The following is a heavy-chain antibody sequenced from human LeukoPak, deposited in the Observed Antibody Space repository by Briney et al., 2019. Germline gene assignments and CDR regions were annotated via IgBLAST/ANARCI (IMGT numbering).Heavy chain of an antibody. CDR2: ISSTSAYI. Sequence: KPGGSLRLSCAASGITVNTNYMSWVRQAPGKGLEWVSSISSTSAYIYYAESVKGRFSISRDNVDNVVHLQMSSLRNEDTAFYYCARVAVAGPTGWFDSWGQGTLVTVSS. J-gene: IGHJ5*01. D-gene: IGHD6-19*01. CDR1: GITVNTNY. CDR3: ARVAVAGPTGWFDS. V-gene: IGHV3-21*01.